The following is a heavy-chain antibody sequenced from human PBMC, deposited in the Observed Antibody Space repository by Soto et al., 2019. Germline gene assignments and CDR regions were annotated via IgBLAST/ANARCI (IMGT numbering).Heavy chain of an antibody. D-gene: IGHD6-19*01. CDR1: GGSISSGDYY. V-gene: IGHV4-30-4*01. J-gene: IGHJ5*02. CDR2: IYYSGST. Sequence: SETLSLTCTVSGGSISSGDYYWSWIRQPPGKGLEWIGYIYYSGSTYYNPSLKSRVSISLDMSNNQCTLNLRSVTAADTAVYYCAGMPYTSGLRFDPWGPGTLVTVSS. CDR3: AGMPYTSGLRFDP.